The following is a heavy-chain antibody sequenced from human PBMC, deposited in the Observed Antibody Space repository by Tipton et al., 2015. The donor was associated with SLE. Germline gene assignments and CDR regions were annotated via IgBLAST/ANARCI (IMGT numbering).Heavy chain of an antibody. CDR3: ARGIGPQWPGGFYFDH. Sequence: TLSLTCNVSGGSIISYYCSWIRQTPGKGLEWIGYVDYSGTANYNPSLESRLTVSIDTPKNQFSLRLSSVTAADTAVYYCARGIGPQWPGGFYFDHWGQGILVTVSS. CDR1: GGSIISYY. J-gene: IGHJ4*02. V-gene: IGHV4-59*01. CDR2: VDYSGTA. D-gene: IGHD6-19*01.